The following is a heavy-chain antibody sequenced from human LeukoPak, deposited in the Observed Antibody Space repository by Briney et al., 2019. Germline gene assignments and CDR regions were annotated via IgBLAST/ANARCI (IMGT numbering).Heavy chain of an antibody. J-gene: IGHJ4*02. D-gene: IGHD3-10*01. V-gene: IGHV1-2*02. Sequence: ASVKVSCKASGYTFTGYYMHWVRQAPEQGLEWMGWINPNSGGTNYAQKFQGRVTMTRDTSISTAYMELSRLRSDDTAVYYCAREGEGRMAFDYWGQGTLVTVSS. CDR3: AREGEGRMAFDY. CDR1: GYTFTGYY. CDR2: INPNSGGT.